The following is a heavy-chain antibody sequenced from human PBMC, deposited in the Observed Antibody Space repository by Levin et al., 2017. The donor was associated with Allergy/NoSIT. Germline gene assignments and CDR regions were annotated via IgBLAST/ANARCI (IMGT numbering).Heavy chain of an antibody. V-gene: IGHV3-53*01. CDR1: GFTVSRNY. J-gene: IGHJ4*02. CDR2: IHNGGDT. Sequence: GGSLRLSCAVSGFTVSRNYVSWVRQTPGKGLEWLLVIHNGGDTNYADSVKGRFSVSRDNSQNTVYLQMNNLRAEDTAIYYCARATPVVDGIGGGYWGQGTLVTVSS. CDR3: ARATPVVDGIGGGY. D-gene: IGHD1-1*01.